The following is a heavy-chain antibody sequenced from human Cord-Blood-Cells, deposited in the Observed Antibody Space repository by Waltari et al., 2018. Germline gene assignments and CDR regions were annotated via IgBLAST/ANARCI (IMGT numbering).Heavy chain of an antibody. V-gene: IGHV3-9*01. CDR3: AKARYSYGYEFDY. D-gene: IGHD5-18*01. J-gene: IGHJ4*02. CDR1: GFTFDDYA. CDR2: ISWNSGSI. Sequence: EVQLVESGGGLVQPGRSLRLSCAASGFTFDDYAMHWVRQAPGKGLEWVSGISWNSGSIGYADSVKGRFTISRDNAKNSLYLRMNSLRAEDTALYYCAKARYSYGYEFDYWGQGTLVTVSS.